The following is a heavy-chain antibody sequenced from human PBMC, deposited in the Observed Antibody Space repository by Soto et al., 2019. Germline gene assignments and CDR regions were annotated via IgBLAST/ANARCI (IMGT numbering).Heavy chain of an antibody. J-gene: IGHJ4*02. Sequence: QVQLQESGPGLVKPSQTLSLTCTVSGGSISSGDYYWSWIRQPPGKGLEWIGYIYYSGSTYYNPSLKRRVTISVDTSKNQFSLKLSSVTAADTAVYYCASAYGITMVRGVIIDYWGQGTLVTVSS. D-gene: IGHD3-10*01. CDR3: ASAYGITMVRGVIIDY. CDR2: IYYSGST. CDR1: GGSISSGDYY. V-gene: IGHV4-30-4*01.